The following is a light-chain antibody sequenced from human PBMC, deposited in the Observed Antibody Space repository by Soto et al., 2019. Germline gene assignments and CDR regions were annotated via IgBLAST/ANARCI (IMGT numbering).Light chain of an antibody. CDR3: QQRSNWPPYT. CDR2: DAS. Sequence: PATLSLSPGERATLSCRASQSVSSYLAWYQQKPGQAPRLLIYDASNRATGIPARFSGSGSGTDFTLTISSLEPEDFAVYYCQQRSNWPPYTFGQGTRLEI. CDR1: QSVSSY. V-gene: IGKV3-11*01. J-gene: IGKJ5*01.